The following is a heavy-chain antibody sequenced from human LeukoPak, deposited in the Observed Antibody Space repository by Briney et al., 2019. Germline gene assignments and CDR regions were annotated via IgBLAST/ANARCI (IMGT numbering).Heavy chain of an antibody. CDR2: ITTSGGST. CDR3: AKSRTAAVAGGFDY. J-gene: IGHJ4*02. V-gene: IGHV3-23*01. Sequence: GGSLRLSCAASGFTFSTYAMSWVRQAPGKGLEWVSAITTSGGSTYYADSVKGRFTISRDNSKNTLYLEMSSLRAEDTAVYYCAKSRTAAVAGGFDYWGQGTLVTVSS. D-gene: IGHD6-19*01. CDR1: GFTFSTYA.